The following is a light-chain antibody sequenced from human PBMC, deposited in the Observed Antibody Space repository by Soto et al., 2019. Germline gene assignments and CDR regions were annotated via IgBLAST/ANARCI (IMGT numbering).Light chain of an antibody. CDR2: DAS. CDR3: QQYNKWPRT. V-gene: IGKV3-15*01. Sequence: EIVMTQSPATLSVSPGARATLSCRASQSVSSYLAWYQQKPGQAPRLLIQDASTRATGVPVRFSGSGSGTEFTLTISSLRSEDVAVYYCQQYNKWPRTLGQGTKVDIK. J-gene: IGKJ1*01. CDR1: QSVSSY.